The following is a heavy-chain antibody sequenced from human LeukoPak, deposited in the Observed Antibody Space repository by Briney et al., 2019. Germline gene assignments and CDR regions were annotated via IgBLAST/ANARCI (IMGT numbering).Heavy chain of an antibody. V-gene: IGHV1-18*01. Sequence: ASVKASCKASGYTFTSYGISWVRQAPGQGLEWMGWISAYNGNTNYAQKLQGRVTMTTDTSTSTAYMELRSLRSDDTAVYYCARDLQVRGAPISDPWGQGTLVTVSS. J-gene: IGHJ5*02. CDR1: GYTFTSYG. CDR3: ARDLQVRGAPISDP. CDR2: ISAYNGNT. D-gene: IGHD3-10*01.